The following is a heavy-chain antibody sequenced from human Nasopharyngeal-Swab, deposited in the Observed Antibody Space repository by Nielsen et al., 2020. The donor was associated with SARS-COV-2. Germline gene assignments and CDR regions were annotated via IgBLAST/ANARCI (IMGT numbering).Heavy chain of an antibody. CDR2: INWNGGST. J-gene: IGHJ5*02. CDR1: GFTFDDYG. Sequence: GESLKISCAASGFTFDDYGMSWVRQAPGKGLEWVSGINWNGGSTGYADSVKGRFTISRDNAKNSLYLQMNSLRAEDTALYYCARDSGSYYLWFDPWGQGTLVTVSS. V-gene: IGHV3-20*04. CDR3: ARDSGSYYLWFDP. D-gene: IGHD1-26*01.